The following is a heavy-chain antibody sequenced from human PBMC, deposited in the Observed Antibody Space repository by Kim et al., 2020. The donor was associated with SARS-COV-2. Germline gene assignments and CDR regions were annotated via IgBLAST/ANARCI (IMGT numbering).Heavy chain of an antibody. D-gene: IGHD1-26*01. Sequence: GGSLRLSCAASGFTFSDFYMSWIRQAPGKGLEWISYISSSGGDAYYADSVKGRFTISRDNAKLSLSLQMNSLRAEDTATYYCARHALLGGGNYDWFDPWGQGTLVTVSS. CDR2: ISSSGGDA. J-gene: IGHJ5*01. CDR3: ARHALLGGGNYDWFDP. V-gene: IGHV3-11*01. CDR1: GFTFSDFY.